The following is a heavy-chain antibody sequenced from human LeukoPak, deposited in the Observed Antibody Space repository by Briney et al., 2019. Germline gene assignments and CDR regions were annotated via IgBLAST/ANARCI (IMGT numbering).Heavy chain of an antibody. J-gene: IGHJ6*03. Sequence: PSETLSLTCAVTGGSISTSGYYWAWIRQPPGKALEWIGSIYYSGDTYYYPSLKSRVTISVDTSNNRFSLKLSSVTAADTAVYYCARERGTYYYVDVWGRGTTVTVSS. CDR1: GGSISTSGYY. V-gene: IGHV4-39*07. CDR2: IYYSGDT. CDR3: ARERGTYYYVDV.